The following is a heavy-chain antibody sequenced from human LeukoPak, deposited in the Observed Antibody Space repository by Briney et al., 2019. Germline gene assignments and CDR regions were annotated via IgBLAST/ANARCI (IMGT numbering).Heavy chain of an antibody. CDR1: GFTFSSYS. J-gene: IGHJ4*02. V-gene: IGHV3-48*01. CDR2: ISSSSSTI. D-gene: IGHD6-19*01. CDR3: ARRLAVAGQPFDY. Sequence: GGSLRLSCAASGFTFSSYSMIWVRQAPGKGLEWVSYISSSSSTIYYADSVKGRFTISRDNAKNSLYLQMNSLRAEDTAVYYCARRLAVAGQPFDYWGQGTLVTVSS.